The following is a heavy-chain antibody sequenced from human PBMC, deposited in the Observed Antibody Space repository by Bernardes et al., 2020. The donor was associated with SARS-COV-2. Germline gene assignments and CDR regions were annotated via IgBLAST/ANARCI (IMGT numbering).Heavy chain of an antibody. V-gene: IGHV3-21*01. CDR3: ARDWWGYDILTGYYTVGAFDI. CDR1: GFTFSSYS. J-gene: IGHJ3*02. Sequence: VGSLRLSCAASGFTFSSYSMNWVRQDPGTGLAWVSSISSSSSYIYYADSVKGRFTISRDNAKNSLYLQMNSLRAEDTAVYYCARDWWGYDILTGYYTVGAFDIWGQGTMVTVSS. D-gene: IGHD3-9*01. CDR2: ISSSSSYI.